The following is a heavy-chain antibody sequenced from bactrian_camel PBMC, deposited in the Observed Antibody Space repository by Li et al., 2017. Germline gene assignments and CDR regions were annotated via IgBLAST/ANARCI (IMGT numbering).Heavy chain of an antibody. V-gene: IGHV3S53*01. Sequence: HVQLVESGGGSVQPGGSLRLSCAASRDIVASRYCMAWYRLVPGKEKEDVASIDVDGNTSYKDSVKGRSTISKDKDKVNLYLQMNSLKPEDSATYYCAKSLASALNGAGRSPGTQVTVS. CDR2: IDVDGNT. J-gene: IGHJ4*01. CDR1: RDIVASRYC. D-gene: IGHD3*01.